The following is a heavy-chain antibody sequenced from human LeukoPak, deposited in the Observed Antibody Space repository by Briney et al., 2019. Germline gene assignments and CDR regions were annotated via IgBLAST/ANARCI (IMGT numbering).Heavy chain of an antibody. V-gene: IGHV4-39*07. J-gene: IGHJ5*02. CDR2: IYYSGST. CDR1: GGSISSSSYY. Sequence: SETLSLTCTVSGGSISSSSYYWGWIRQPPGKGLEWIGSIYYSGSTYYNPSLKSRVTISVDTSKNQFSLKLSSVTAADTAVYYCARDPDDYSGFDPWGQGTLVTVSS. D-gene: IGHD4-23*01. CDR3: ARDPDDYSGFDP.